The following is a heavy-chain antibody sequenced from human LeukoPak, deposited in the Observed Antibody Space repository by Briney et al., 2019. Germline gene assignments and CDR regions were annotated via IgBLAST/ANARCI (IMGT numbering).Heavy chain of an antibody. J-gene: IGHJ4*02. CDR2: IFYSGST. CDR3: ARHAGCSGASCYSGLPDY. D-gene: IGHD2-15*01. CDR1: GGSISSSY. V-gene: IGHV4-59*08. Sequence: SETLSLTCTVSGGSISSSYWSWIRQPPGKGLEWIGYIFYSGSTKYNPSLKSRVTISQDTSKNQFSLKLSSVTAADTAVYYCARHAGCSGASCYSGLPDYWGQGTLVTVSA.